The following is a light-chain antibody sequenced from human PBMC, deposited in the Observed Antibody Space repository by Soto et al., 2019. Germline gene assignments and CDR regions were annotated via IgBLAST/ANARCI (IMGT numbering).Light chain of an antibody. CDR2: DSS. J-gene: IGKJ4*01. CDR1: QGIGST. Sequence: EIVLTQSPAALSVSPGERVTLSCRASQGIGSTLAWYQQKPGQTPRLLIYDSSTRAIGIQTRFTGSRSGTEFTLTINGLQSEDFAVYYCQRYNNWPLTFGGGTKVELK. CDR3: QRYNNWPLT. V-gene: IGKV3-15*01.